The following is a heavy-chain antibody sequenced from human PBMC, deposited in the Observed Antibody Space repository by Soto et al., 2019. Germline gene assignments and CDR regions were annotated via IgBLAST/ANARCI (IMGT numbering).Heavy chain of an antibody. Sequence: GGSLRLSCAASAFTFSSYAMTWVRQAPGKGLEWVSGISGSGDTTYYADSVKGRFTISRDNSKNTLYLQMSSLRAEDTAVYYCAKDQGSLGYFRHYFDYWGQGTLVTVSS. J-gene: IGHJ4*02. V-gene: IGHV3-23*01. CDR2: ISGSGDTT. CDR3: AKDQGSLGYFRHYFDY. D-gene: IGHD3-22*01. CDR1: AFTFSSYA.